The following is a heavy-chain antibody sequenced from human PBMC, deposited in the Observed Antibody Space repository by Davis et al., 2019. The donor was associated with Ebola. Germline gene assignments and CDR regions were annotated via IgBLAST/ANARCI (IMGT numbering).Heavy chain of an antibody. CDR3: ARYYYDSSGGDYGMDV. D-gene: IGHD3-22*01. V-gene: IGHV4-4*02. Sequence: MPSETLSLTCAVSGGSISSSNWWSWVRQPPGKGLEWIGEIYHSGSTNYNPSLKSRVTISVDKSKNQFSLKLSSVTAADTAVYYCARYYYDSSGGDYGMDVWGKGTTVTVSS. CDR1: GGSISSSNW. CDR2: IYHSGST. J-gene: IGHJ6*04.